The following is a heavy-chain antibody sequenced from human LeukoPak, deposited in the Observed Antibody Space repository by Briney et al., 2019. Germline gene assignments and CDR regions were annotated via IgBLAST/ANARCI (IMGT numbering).Heavy chain of an antibody. Sequence: GSSVKVSCKTSGGTFSSYAISWVRQAPRQGLEWMGGIIPIFGTANYAQKFQGRVTITADKSTSTAYMELSSLRSEDTAVYYCARGRYCSGGSCYSPFDYWGQGTLVTVSS. CDR3: ARGRYCSGGSCYSPFDY. CDR1: GGTFSSYA. CDR2: IIPIFGTA. V-gene: IGHV1-69*06. J-gene: IGHJ4*02. D-gene: IGHD2-15*01.